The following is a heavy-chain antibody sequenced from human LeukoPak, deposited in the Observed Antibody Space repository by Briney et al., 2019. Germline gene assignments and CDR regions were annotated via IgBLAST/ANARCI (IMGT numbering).Heavy chain of an antibody. CDR3: ARDYSGREGAFDI. V-gene: IGHV3-23*01. D-gene: IGHD1-26*01. J-gene: IGHJ3*02. Sequence: PGGSLRLSCAASGFTFSSYAMSWVRQAPGKGLEWVSAISGSGGSTYYADSVKGRFTISRDNSKNTLYLQMNSLRAEDTAVYYCARDYSGREGAFDIWGQGTMVTVSS. CDR2: ISGSGGST. CDR1: GFTFSSYA.